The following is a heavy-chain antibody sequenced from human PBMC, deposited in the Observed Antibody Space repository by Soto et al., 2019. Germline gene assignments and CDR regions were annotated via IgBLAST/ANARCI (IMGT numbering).Heavy chain of an antibody. V-gene: IGHV3-74*01. J-gene: IGHJ4*02. CDR3: ASWPY. Sequence: GSLRLSCAASGFTFRSYWMYWVRQAPGKGLVWVSRIKSDGSSTDYADSVKGRFTISRDNAKNTLYLQMNSLRAEDTAVYYCASWPYWGQGTLVTVPQ. CDR1: GFTFRSYW. CDR2: IKSDGSST.